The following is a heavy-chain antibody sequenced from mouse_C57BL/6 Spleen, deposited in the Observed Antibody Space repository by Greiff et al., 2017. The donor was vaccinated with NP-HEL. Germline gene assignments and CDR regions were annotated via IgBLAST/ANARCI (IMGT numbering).Heavy chain of an antibody. D-gene: IGHD2-3*01. V-gene: IGHV1-52*01. J-gene: IGHJ3*01. CDR3: ARGVDYDGSLFAY. CDR1: GYTFTSYW. Sequence: QVQLQQPGAELVRPGSSVKLSCKASGYTFTSYWMHWVKQRPIQGLEWIGNIDPSDSETHYNQKFKDKATLTVDKSSSTAYMQLSSLTSEDAAVYYCARGVDYDGSLFAYWGQGTLVTVAA. CDR2: IDPSDSET.